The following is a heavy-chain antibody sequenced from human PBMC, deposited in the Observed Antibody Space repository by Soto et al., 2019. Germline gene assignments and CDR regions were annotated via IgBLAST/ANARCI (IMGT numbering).Heavy chain of an antibody. CDR1: GGTFSSYA. CDR2: IIPIFGTA. D-gene: IGHD3-22*01. CDR3: TRVTYYYDSSGYYADYYFDY. V-gene: IGHV1-69*01. Sequence: QVQLVQSGAEVKKPGSSVKVSCKASGGTFSSYAISWVRQAPGQGLEWMGGIIPIFGTANYAQKFQGRVTITADDTTSTAYMEMSSLRYEDTAVYYCTRVTYYYDSSGYYADYYFDYWGQGTLVTVSS. J-gene: IGHJ4*02.